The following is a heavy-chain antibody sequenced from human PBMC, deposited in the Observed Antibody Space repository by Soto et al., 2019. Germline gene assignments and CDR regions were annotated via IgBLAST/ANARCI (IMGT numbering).Heavy chain of an antibody. J-gene: IGHJ4*01. Sequence: SETLSLTCTISGDSISSSSHYWGWIRQPPGKGLEWIGSIYYSDSSYYNPSLKSRVTMSVDTSKNQFSLNLSSVTAADTAVYYCARHGGAAAGLDYWGHGTLVT. D-gene: IGHD6-13*01. V-gene: IGHV4-39*01. CDR2: IYYSDSS. CDR1: GDSISSSSHY. CDR3: ARHGGAAAGLDY.